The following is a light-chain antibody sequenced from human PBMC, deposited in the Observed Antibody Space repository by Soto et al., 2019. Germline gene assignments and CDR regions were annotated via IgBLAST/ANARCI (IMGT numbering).Light chain of an antibody. V-gene: IGLV2-23*02. CDR1: TSDVGI. CDR3: CSLGGSGYV. J-gene: IGLJ1*01. CDR2: EVT. Sequence: QSVLTQPASVSGSPGQSITISCSGTTSDVGIVSWYQHHPGKAPKLMIHEVTKRPSGVSDRFSGSKSGNSASLTISGLQAEDEADYFCCSLGGSGYVFVTGTKVTVL.